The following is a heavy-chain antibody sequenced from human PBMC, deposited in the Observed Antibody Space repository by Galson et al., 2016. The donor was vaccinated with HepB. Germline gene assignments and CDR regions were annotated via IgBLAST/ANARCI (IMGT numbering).Heavy chain of an antibody. CDR3: VKGVDSVVDINWFDP. Sequence: SLRLSCAGSGFNFGKYGMHWVRQAPGKGLEWLALISYDGSNTDYADSVKGRFTISRDNSKKTVYLEMNSLRDEDTSVYHCVKGVDSVVDINWFDPWGQGTLVIVSS. CDR2: ISYDGSNT. D-gene: IGHD2-2*03. J-gene: IGHJ5*02. CDR1: GFNFGKYG. V-gene: IGHV3-30*18.